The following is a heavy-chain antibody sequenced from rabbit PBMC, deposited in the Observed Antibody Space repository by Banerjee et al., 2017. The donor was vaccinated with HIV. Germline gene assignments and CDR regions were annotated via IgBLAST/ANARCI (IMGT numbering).Heavy chain of an antibody. J-gene: IGHJ4*01. Sequence: QSLEESGGDLVKPGGSLTLTCTASGFDFSGSYWICWVRQASGKGLEWIACINAGSAGSTCYATWAKGRFTISKTSSTTVTLQMTSLTAADTTTYFCARDLGGSSDLWGPGTLVTVS. D-gene: IGHD8-1*01. V-gene: IGHV1S40*01. CDR3: ARDLGGSSDL. CDR2: INAGSAGST. CDR1: GFDFSGSYW.